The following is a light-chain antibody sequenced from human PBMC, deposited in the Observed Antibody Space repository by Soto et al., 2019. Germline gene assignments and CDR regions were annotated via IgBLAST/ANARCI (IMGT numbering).Light chain of an antibody. CDR3: LQYNALSWT. V-gene: IGKV1-5*03. CDR2: KAS. Sequence: DIQMTQSPSTLSASVGDRVTITCRASQSISSWLAWYQQKPGKAPKVLIYKASSLESGVPSRFSGSGSGTEFTLTISSLQPDDFATYFCLQYNALSWTFGQGTKVEIK. J-gene: IGKJ1*01. CDR1: QSISSW.